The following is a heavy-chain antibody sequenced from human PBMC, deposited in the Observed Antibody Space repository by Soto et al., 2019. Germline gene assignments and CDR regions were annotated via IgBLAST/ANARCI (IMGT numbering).Heavy chain of an antibody. CDR2: LYHSGST. J-gene: IGHJ6*02. V-gene: IGHV4-4*02. CDR1: GGSISSSNW. CDR3: ARALRPKIAEDETKRGYYYGMDV. Sequence: SETLSLTCAVSGGSISSSNWWSWVRQPPGKGLEWIGELYHSGSTNYNPSLKSRVTISVDKSKNQFSLKLSSVTAADTAVYYCARALRPKIAEDETKRGYYYGMDVWGQGTTVTVSS. D-gene: IGHD6-13*01.